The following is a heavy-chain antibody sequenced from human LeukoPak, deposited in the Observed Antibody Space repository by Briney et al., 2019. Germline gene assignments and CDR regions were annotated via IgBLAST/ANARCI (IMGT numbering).Heavy chain of an antibody. V-gene: IGHV3-7*01. CDR3: ARDTVYCGGDCYSHY. D-gene: IGHD2-21*02. J-gene: IGHJ4*02. CDR1: GFTFSSYW. Sequence: PGGSLRLSCAASGFTFSSYWMSWVRQAPGKGLEWVANIKQDGSEKYYVDSVKGRFTISRDNAKNSLYLQMNSLRAEDTAVYYCARDTVYCGGDCYSHYWGQGTLVTVSS. CDR2: IKQDGSEK.